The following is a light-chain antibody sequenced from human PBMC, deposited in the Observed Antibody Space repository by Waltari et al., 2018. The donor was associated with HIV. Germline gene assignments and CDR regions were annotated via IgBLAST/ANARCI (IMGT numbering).Light chain of an antibody. CDR1: QNIGGN. Sequence: IVMTQSPATLSVSPCERATLSCMASQNIGGNLDWYQQRHCQPPRLLIYGASSRERGIPARFSGRGSGTEFTLTITNLESEDSAVYFCQQYRDWPPWTFGQGTKVVI. V-gene: IGKV3D-15*01. CDR2: GAS. J-gene: IGKJ1*01. CDR3: QQYRDWPPWT.